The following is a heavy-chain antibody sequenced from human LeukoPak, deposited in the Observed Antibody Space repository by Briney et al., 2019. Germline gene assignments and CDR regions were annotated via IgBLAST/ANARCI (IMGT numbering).Heavy chain of an antibody. V-gene: IGHV3-30*18. Sequence: GRSLRLSCAASGFTFSSYGMHWVRQAPGKGLEWVAVISYVGSNKYYADSVKGRFTISRDNSKNTLYLQMNSLRAEDTAVYYCAKDTAYYDFWSGYYLYWGQGTLVTVSS. CDR1: GFTFSSYG. CDR3: AKDTAYYDFWSGYYLY. D-gene: IGHD3-3*01. J-gene: IGHJ4*02. CDR2: ISYVGSNK.